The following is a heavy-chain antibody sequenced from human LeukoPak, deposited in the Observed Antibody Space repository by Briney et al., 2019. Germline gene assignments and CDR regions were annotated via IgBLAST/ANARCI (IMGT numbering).Heavy chain of an antibody. Sequence: SETLSLTCTVSGYSISSGYYWGWIRQPPGKGLEWIGSIYHSGSTNYNPSLESRVTISVDTSKNQFSLKLSSVTAADTAVYYCARDNGDTVDYWGQGTLVTVSS. V-gene: IGHV4-38-2*02. CDR3: ARDNGDTVDY. CDR1: GYSISSGYY. D-gene: IGHD4-17*01. J-gene: IGHJ4*02. CDR2: IYHSGST.